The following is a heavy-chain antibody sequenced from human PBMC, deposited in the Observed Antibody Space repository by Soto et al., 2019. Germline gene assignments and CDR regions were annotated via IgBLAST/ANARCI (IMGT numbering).Heavy chain of an antibody. CDR2: IIPIFDTA. Sequence: ASVKVSCKASGYTFTGYYMHWVRQAPGQVLEWMGGIIPIFDTANYAQKFQGRVTITADESTSTAYMELSSLRSEDTAVYYCARDPCSGGSCYPTFNWFDPWGQGTLVTVSS. CDR3: ARDPCSGGSCYPTFNWFDP. D-gene: IGHD2-15*01. CDR1: GYTFTGYY. J-gene: IGHJ5*02. V-gene: IGHV1-69*13.